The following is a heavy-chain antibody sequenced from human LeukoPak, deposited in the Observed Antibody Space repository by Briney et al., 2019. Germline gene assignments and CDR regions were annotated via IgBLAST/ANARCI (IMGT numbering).Heavy chain of an antibody. CDR3: AREGRGYCSGGSCYYFDY. Sequence: GGSLRLSCAASGFTFSSYSMNWVRQAPGKGLEGVSSISSSSSYIYYADSVKGRFTISRDNAKNSLYLQMNSLKAEDTAVYYCAREGRGYCSGGSCYYFDYWGQGTLVTVSS. J-gene: IGHJ4*02. CDR2: ISSSSSYI. D-gene: IGHD2-15*01. V-gene: IGHV3-21*01. CDR1: GFTFSSYS.